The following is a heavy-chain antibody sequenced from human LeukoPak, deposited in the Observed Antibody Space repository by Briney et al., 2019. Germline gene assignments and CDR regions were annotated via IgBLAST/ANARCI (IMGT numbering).Heavy chain of an antibody. CDR2: INPNSGGT. D-gene: IGHD6-19*01. CDR3: ASSGWYGAGSFDY. CDR1: GYTFTGYY. V-gene: IGHV1-2*04. Sequence: WASVKVSCKASGYTFTGYYMHWVRQAPGQGLEWMGWINPNSGGTNYAQKFQGWVTMTRDTSISTAYMELSSLRSEDTAVYYCASSGWYGAGSFDYWGQGTLVTVSS. J-gene: IGHJ4*02.